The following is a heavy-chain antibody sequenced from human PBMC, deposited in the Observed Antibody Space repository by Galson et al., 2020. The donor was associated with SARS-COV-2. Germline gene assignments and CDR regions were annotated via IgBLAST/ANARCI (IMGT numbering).Heavy chain of an antibody. CDR3: ARDVSSNYLWGITPYYYMDV. V-gene: IGHV1-18*01. J-gene: IGHJ6*03. CDR1: GYTFTSYG. CDR2: ISAYNGNT. Sequence: ASVKVSCKASGYTFTSYGISWVRQAPGQGLEWMGWISAYNGNTNYAQKLQGRVTMTTDTSTSTAYMELRSLRSDDTAVYYCARDVSSNYLWGITPYYYMDVWGKGTTVTVSS. D-gene: IGHD4-4*01.